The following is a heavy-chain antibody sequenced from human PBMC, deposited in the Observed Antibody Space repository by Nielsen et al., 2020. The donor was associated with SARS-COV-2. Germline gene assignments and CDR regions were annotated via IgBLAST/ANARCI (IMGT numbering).Heavy chain of an antibody. D-gene: IGHD3-16*01. CDR1: GCAVCSHC. CDR3: ASSRRGGLDY. J-gene: IGHJ4*02. V-gene: IGHV4-59*02. CDR2: IYYSGST. Sequence: TGNMSLACCVCGCAVCSHCWSWLRQPPGKGLEWIGYIYYSGSTNYNPSLKSRVTISVDTSKNQFSLKLSSVTAADTAVYYCASSRRGGLDYWGQGTLVTVSS.